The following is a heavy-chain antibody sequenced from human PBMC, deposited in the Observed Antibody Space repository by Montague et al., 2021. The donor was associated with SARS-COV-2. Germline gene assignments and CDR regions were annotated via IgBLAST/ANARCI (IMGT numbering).Heavy chain of an antibody. CDR3: ARDVGWYSSSWLDY. CDR1: GDSISSGGYY. V-gene: IGHV4-31*03. D-gene: IGHD6-13*01. Sequence: RSLTCTVSGDSISSGGYYWSWIRQHPGKGLEWIGYIYYSGSTXYNPSLKSRVTISVDTSKNQFSLKLSSVTAADTAVYYCARDVGWYSSSWLDYWGQGTLVTVSS. J-gene: IGHJ4*02. CDR2: IYYSGST.